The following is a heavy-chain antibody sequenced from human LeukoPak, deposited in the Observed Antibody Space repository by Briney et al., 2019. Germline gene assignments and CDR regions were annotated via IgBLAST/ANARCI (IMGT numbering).Heavy chain of an antibody. V-gene: IGHV3-48*01. CDR1: GFTFSSYS. Sequence: GGSLRLSCAASGFTFSSYSMNWVRQAPGKGLEWVSYISSSSCTIYYADSVKGRFTISRDNAKNSLYLQMNSLRAEDTAVYYCAGGYCSSTSCYTPEDYWGQGTLVTVSS. CDR2: ISSSSCTI. J-gene: IGHJ4*02. CDR3: AGGYCSSTSCYTPEDY. D-gene: IGHD2-2*02.